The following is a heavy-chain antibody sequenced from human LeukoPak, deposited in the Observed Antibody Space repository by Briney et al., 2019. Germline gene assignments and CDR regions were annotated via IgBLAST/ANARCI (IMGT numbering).Heavy chain of an antibody. Sequence: SSETLSLTCTVSGGSISGYYWSWIRQPPGKGLEWIGYVYYSGSTNYNPSLKSRVTISVDTSKNQFSLKLTSVTAADTAVYYCARNHFTDAFDIWGQGTMVTVSS. D-gene: IGHD3-3*02. CDR1: GGSISGYY. CDR2: VYYSGST. V-gene: IGHV4-59*08. CDR3: ARNHFTDAFDI. J-gene: IGHJ3*02.